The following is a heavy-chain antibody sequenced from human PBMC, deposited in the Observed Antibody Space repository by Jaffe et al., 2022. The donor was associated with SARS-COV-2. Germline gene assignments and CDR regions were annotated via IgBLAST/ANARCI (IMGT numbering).Heavy chain of an antibody. Sequence: QVQLQESGPGLVKPSQTLSLTCTVSGGSISSGGYYWSWIRQHPGKGLEWIGYIYYSGSTYYNPSLKSRVTISVDTSKNQFSLKLSSVTAADTAVYYCARAGMVVAATNYYYYGMDVWGQGTTVTVSS. D-gene: IGHD2-15*01. V-gene: IGHV4-31*03. CDR3: ARAGMVVAATNYYYYGMDV. J-gene: IGHJ6*02. CDR2: IYYSGST. CDR1: GGSISSGGYY.